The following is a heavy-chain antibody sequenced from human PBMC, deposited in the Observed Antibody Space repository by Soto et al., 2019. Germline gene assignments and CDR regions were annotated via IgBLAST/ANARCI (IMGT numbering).Heavy chain of an antibody. CDR3: ATAGIAAAGDQDAYYYYYGMDV. Sequence: ASVKVSCKVSGYTLTELSMHWVRQAPGKGREGMGGFDPEDGETIYAQKFQGRVTMTEDTSTDTAYMELSSLRSEDTAVYYCATAGIAAAGDQDAYYYYYGMDVWGQGTRVTVSS. CDR1: GYTLTELS. J-gene: IGHJ6*02. V-gene: IGHV1-24*01. D-gene: IGHD6-13*01. CDR2: FDPEDGET.